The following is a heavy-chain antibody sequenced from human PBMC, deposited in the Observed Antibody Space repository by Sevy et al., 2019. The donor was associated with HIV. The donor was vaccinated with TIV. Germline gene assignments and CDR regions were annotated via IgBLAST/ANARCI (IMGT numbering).Heavy chain of an antibody. Sequence: GGSLRLSCAASGFTFSSYGMHWVRQAPGKGLEWVAVIWYDGSNKYYADSVKGRFTISRDNSKNTLYLQMNSLRAEDTAVYYCARDSGAYGMDVWGQGTTVTVSS. CDR1: GFTFSSYG. J-gene: IGHJ6*02. D-gene: IGHD6-25*01. CDR3: ARDSGAYGMDV. V-gene: IGHV3-33*01. CDR2: IWYDGSNK.